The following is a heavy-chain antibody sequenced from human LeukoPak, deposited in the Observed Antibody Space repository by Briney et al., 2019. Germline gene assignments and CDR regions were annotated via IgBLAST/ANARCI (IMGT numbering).Heavy chain of an antibody. CDR3: ARDGYCSGGSCLDLFY. CDR1: GFTFSSYW. V-gene: IGHV3-7*01. Sequence: GGSLRLSCAASGFTFSSYWMSWVRQAPGKGLEWVANIKQDGSEKYYVDSVKGRFTISRDNAKNSLYLQMNSLRAEDTAVYYCARDGYCSGGSCLDLFYWGQGTLVNVSS. J-gene: IGHJ4*02. D-gene: IGHD2-15*01. CDR2: IKQDGSEK.